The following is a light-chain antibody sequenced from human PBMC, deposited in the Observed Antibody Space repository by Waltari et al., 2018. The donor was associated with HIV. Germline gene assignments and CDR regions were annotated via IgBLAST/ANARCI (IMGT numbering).Light chain of an antibody. CDR2: DDS. Sequence: SYVLTQPPSVSVAPGKTARITCGGNNIGRKSVHWYQQQPGQAPVLVIYDDSDRPSGIPERFSGSNSGNTATLTISRVEAGDEADYYCQVCDSSRDHVVFGGGTKLTVL. CDR1: NIGRKS. J-gene: IGLJ2*01. CDR3: QVCDSSRDHVV. V-gene: IGLV3-21*03.